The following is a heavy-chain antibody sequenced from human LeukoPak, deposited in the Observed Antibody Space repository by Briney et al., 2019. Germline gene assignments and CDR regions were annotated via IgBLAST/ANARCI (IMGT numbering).Heavy chain of an antibody. V-gene: IGHV1-18*01. J-gene: IGHJ6*02. CDR1: GYIFTSYG. CDR2: ISAYNGNT. D-gene: IGHD2-2*01. CDR3: ARDGPPVVPAAEYFYYGMDV. Sequence: ASVKVSCKASGYIFTSYGISWVRRAPGQGLEWMGWISAYNGNTYYAQKLQGRVTMTTDTSTSTAYMELRSLRSDDTAVYYCARDGPPVVPAAEYFYYGMDVWGQGTTVTVSS.